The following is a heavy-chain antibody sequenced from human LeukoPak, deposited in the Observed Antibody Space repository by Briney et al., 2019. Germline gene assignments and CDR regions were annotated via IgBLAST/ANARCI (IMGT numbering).Heavy chain of an antibody. J-gene: IGHJ4*02. CDR2: INPQSGGT. CDR1: GYTFTGYY. CDR3: ARAAAGDYVGVPVY. D-gene: IGHD4-17*01. Sequence: ASVKVTCKASGYTFTGYYMHWVRQAPGQGLEWMGWINPQSGGTYYAQKFQGRVTLTRDTSISTAYMELSGLRSDDTAVYYCARAAAGDYVGVPVYCGQGTLVTVSS. V-gene: IGHV1-2*02.